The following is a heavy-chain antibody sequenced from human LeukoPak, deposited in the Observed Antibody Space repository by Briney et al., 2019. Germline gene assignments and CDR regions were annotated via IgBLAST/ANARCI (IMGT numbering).Heavy chain of an antibody. CDR3: ARVSGYGGNSALDY. D-gene: IGHD4-23*01. CDR2: IIPIFGIA. CDR1: GGTFSSYA. V-gene: IGHV1-69*04. Sequence: SVKVSCKASGGTFSSYAISWVRQAPGQGLEWMGRIIPIFGIANYAQKFQGRVTITADKSTSTAYMELSNLRSEDTAVYYCARVSGYGGNSALDYWGQGTLVTVSS. J-gene: IGHJ4*02.